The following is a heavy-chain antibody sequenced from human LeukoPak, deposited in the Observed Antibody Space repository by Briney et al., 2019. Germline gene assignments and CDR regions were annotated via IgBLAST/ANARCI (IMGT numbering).Heavy chain of an antibody. Sequence: GGSLRLSCAASGFTFSSYAMHWVRQAPGKGLEWVSAISGSGGSTYYADSVKGRFTISRDNSKNTLYLQMNSLRAEDTAVYYCAKLHSQGYYYGSGRRNFDYWGQGTLVTVSS. J-gene: IGHJ4*02. CDR1: GFTFSSYA. V-gene: IGHV3-23*01. CDR2: ISGSGGST. D-gene: IGHD3-10*01. CDR3: AKLHSQGYYYGSGRRNFDY.